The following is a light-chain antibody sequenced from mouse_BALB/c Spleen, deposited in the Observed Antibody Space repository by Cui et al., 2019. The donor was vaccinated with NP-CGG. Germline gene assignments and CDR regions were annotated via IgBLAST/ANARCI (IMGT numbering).Light chain of an antibody. J-gene: IGLJ1*01. CDR2: GTN. CDR3: APWYSNHWV. Sequence: QAVVTQVSALTTSPGETVTLTCRSSTGAVTTSNYANWVQEKPDHLFTGLIGGTNNRAPGVPARFSGSLIGDKTALTITGAQTEDEAIYFCAPWYSNHWVFGGGTKLTVL. V-gene: IGLV1*01. CDR1: TGAVTTSNY.